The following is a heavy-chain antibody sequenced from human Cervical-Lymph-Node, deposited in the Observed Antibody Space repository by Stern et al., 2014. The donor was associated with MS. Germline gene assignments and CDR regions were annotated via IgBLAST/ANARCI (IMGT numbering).Heavy chain of an antibody. CDR2: IVPIFGRA. D-gene: IGHD4-23*01. CDR3: AREHHGGNFAS. CDR1: GATFSTYA. Sequence: QMQLVQSGAEVRKPGSSVKVSCKASGATFSTYAISWLRQAPGKGPEWMGAIVPIFGRANSVQKLRGRLTITADESASTAYMELRSLRSEDTAVYYCAREHHGGNFASWGQGTLVTVSS. J-gene: IGHJ5*02. V-gene: IGHV1-69*01.